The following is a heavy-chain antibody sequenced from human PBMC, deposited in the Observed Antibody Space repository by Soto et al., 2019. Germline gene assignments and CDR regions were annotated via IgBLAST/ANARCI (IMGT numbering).Heavy chain of an antibody. Sequence: GGSLRLSCAASGFSVSSNNMSWVRQAPGKGLEWVSVLSDSGGSTYYADSVKGRFTISRDNSKSTLYLQMNSLRAEDTALYYCAKGRSYYYYYGVDVWGQGTTVTVSS. CDR2: LSDSGGST. J-gene: IGHJ6*02. CDR3: AKGRSYYYYYGVDV. V-gene: IGHV3-23*01. CDR1: GFSVSSNN.